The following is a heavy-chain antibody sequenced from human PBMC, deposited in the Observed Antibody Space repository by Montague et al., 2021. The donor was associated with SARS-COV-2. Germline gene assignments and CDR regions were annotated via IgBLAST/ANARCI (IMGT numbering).Heavy chain of an antibody. V-gene: IGHV4-31*03. CDR2: TDYSWST. Sequence: TLSLTCPVPAPGTVSGDSGADRNRPRLNSSHGSISYTDYSWSTYYNPSLKSRVTISVDTSKNQFSLKLRSVTAADTAVYYFACYVDSSGWLNPRGSGTVDYGGQGTLVTVSS. J-gene: IGHJ4*02. D-gene: IGHD6-19*01. CDR1: APGTVSGDS. CDR3: ACYVDSSGWLNPRGSGTVDY.